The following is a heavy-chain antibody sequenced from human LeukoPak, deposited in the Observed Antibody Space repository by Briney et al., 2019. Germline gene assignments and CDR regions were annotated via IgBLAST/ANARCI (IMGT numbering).Heavy chain of an antibody. CDR2: IYTSGST. D-gene: IGHD3-10*01. V-gene: IGHV4-61*09. CDR3: ARILERYYGSGSYYGVFDY. Sequence: PSQTLSLTCTVSGGSISSGTYYWSWIRQPAGKGLEWIGHIYTSGSTNYTPSLKSRVTISGDTSKNQFSLKLSSVTAADTAVYYCARILERYYGSGSYYGVFDYWGQGTLVTVSS. CDR1: GGSISSGTYY. J-gene: IGHJ4*02.